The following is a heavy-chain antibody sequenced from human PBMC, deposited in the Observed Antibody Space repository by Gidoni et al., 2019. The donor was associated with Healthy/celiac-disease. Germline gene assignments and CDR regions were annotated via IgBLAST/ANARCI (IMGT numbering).Heavy chain of an antibody. J-gene: IGHJ4*02. CDR2: IYHSGST. D-gene: IGHD3-10*01. V-gene: IGHV4-38-2*01. CDR1: GYSISSGYY. CDR3: ARRGDGXIX. Sequence: QVQLQESGPGRVKPSETLSPTCAVSGYSISSGYYWGWIRQPPGKGLEWIGSIYHSGSTYYNPSLKSRVTISVDTSKNQFSLKLSSVTAADTAVYYCARRGDGXIXWGQGTLVTVS.